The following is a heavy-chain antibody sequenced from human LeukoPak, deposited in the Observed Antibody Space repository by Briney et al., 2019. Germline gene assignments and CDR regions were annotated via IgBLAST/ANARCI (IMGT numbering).Heavy chain of an antibody. CDR1: GGSISSYY. V-gene: IGHV4-59*12. CDR3: ARVDGDNYYDSSGYIDY. D-gene: IGHD3-22*01. Sequence: SETLSLTCTVSGGSISSYYWSWIRQPPGKGLEWIGSIYYSGSTYYNPSLKSRVTISVDTSKNQFSLKLSSVTAADTAVYYRARVDGDNYYDSSGYIDYWGQGTLVTVSS. CDR2: IYYSGST. J-gene: IGHJ4*02.